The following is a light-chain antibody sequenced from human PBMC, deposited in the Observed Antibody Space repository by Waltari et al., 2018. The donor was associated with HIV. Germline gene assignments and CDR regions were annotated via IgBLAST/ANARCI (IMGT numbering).Light chain of an antibody. J-gene: IGLJ2*01. CDR3: QSYDSALSGSV. Sequence: QSVLTPPPSVSGAPGQRVTISSTGRSSNIGAGYVVHWYQQLHGTASKLVIYANDNRPSGVPDRFSCSKSGTSASLAITGLQAEDDADYYCQSYDSALSGSVFGGGTKLTVL. CDR1: SSNIGAGYV. V-gene: IGLV1-40*01. CDR2: AND.